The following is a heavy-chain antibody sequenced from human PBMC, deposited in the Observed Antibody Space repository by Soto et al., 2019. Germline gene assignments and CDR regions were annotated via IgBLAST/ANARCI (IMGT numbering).Heavy chain of an antibody. J-gene: IGHJ4*02. CDR2: IYSSGST. CDR3: ARGGGHLDRSGYLAY. Sequence: QVQLQESGPGLVKPSQTLSLTCTVSGASISNGDYYWSWIRQPPGKGLEWIGHIYSSGSTYYSPSLKSRVFISVDMSKNQFSLKLNSVTAADTAVFYCARGGGHLDRSGYLAYWGQGTLVTVSS. CDR1: GASISNGDYY. V-gene: IGHV4-30-4*08. D-gene: IGHD3-22*01.